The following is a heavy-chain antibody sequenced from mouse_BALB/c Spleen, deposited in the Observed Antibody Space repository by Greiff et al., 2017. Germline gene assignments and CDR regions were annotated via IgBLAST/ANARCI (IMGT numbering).Heavy chain of an antibody. J-gene: IGHJ3*01. CDR3: ERGSMSTTWFAY. CDR1: GFTFSSYA. V-gene: IGHV5-6-5*01. D-gene: IGHD2-4*01. CDR2: ISSGGST. Sequence: EVKLVESGGGLVKPGGSLKLSCAASGFTFSSYAMSWVRQTPEKRLEWVASISSGGSTYYPDSVKGRFTISRDNARNILYLQMSSLRSEDTAMYYCERGSMSTTWFAYWGQGTLVTVSA.